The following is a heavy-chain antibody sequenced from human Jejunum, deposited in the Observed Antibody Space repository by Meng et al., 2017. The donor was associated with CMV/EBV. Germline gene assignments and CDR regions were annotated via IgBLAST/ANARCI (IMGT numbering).Heavy chain of an antibody. D-gene: IGHD3-3*02. CDR2: INPNSGDT. J-gene: IGHJ4*02. Sequence: SGYSFRGYYIHWVRQAPGQGPEWMGWINPNSGDTWSPPKFQGRVTMTSDTSVNTSYMDLNRLTSDDSAVYYCARAGQHFDYYFDSWGQGTLVTVSS. V-gene: IGHV1-2*02. CDR3: ARAGQHFDYYFDS. CDR1: GYSFRGYY.